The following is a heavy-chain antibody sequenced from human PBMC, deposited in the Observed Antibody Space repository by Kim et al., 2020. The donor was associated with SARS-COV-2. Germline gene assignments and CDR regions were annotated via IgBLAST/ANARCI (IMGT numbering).Heavy chain of an antibody. Sequence: SETLSLTCTVSGGSISSEYWSWIRQPPGKGLEWIGYIYYSGSTRSTNYNSSLQSRVAISVDTYKNQFSLKLSSVTAADTAVYYCAKATTGHYYYMDVWG. CDR3: AKATTGHYYYMDV. V-gene: IGHV4-59*08. D-gene: IGHD4-17*01. CDR1: GGSISSEY. J-gene: IGHJ6*03. CDR2: IYYSGSTRST.